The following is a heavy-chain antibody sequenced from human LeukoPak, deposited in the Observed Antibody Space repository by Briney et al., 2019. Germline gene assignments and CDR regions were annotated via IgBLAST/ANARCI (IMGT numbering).Heavy chain of an antibody. Sequence: SETLSLTCTVSGGSISSYYWSWIRQPPGKGLEWIAYIYYSGSTNYNPSLKSRVTISVDTSKNQFSLKLSSVAAADTAVYYCARDARGYSYIDYWGQGTLVTVSS. J-gene: IGHJ4*02. CDR3: ARDARGYSYIDY. CDR2: IYYSGST. V-gene: IGHV4-59*13. D-gene: IGHD5-18*01. CDR1: GGSISSYY.